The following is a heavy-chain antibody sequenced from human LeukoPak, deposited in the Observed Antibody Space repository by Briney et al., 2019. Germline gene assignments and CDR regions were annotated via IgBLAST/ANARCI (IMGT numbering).Heavy chain of an antibody. CDR1: GGSFSGYY. V-gene: IGHV4-34*01. D-gene: IGHD6-25*01. CDR2: INHSGST. J-gene: IGHJ4*02. Sequence: SETLSLTCAVYGGSFSGYYWSWIRQPPGKGLEWIGEINHSGSTNYNPSLKSRVTISVDTSKNQFSLKLSSVTAADTAVYYCARGNLSQRPERGPYDYWGQGTLVTVSS. CDR3: ARGNLSQRPERGPYDY.